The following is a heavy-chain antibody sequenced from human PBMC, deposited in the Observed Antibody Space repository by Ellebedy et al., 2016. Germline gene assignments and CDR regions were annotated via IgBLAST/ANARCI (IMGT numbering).Heavy chain of an antibody. CDR2: IYYTGST. CDR3: ARHSTAWDLLFDY. V-gene: IGHV4-59*08. J-gene: IGHJ4*02. CDR1: GGSFSTYY. Sequence: SETLSLTCTVSGGSFSTYYWSWIRQPPGKGLEWVGFIYYTGSTNYNPSLKSRVTISVDTSKNQFSLKLSSVTAADTAVYYCARHSTAWDLLFDYWGQGTLVTVSS. D-gene: IGHD1-26*01.